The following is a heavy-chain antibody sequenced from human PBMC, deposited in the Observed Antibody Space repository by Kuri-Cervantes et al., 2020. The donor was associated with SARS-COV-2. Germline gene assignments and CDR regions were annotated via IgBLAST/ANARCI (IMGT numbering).Heavy chain of an antibody. D-gene: IGHD5-12*01. J-gene: IGHJ5*02. Sequence: GESLKIPCEASGLSFSNYAMSWVRQAPGKGLEWVSSISGSGDDTHYADYVKGRFTISRDNSKNTLYLQMNSLRAEDTAVYYCAKGGSLLVTINRWASSWGQGTLVTVSS. CDR1: GLSFSNYA. CDR2: ISGSGDDT. CDR3: AKGGSLLVTINRWASS. V-gene: IGHV3-23*01.